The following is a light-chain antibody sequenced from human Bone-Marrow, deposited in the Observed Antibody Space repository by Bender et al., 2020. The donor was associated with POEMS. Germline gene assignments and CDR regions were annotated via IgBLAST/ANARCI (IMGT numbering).Light chain of an antibody. Sequence: QSALTQPASVSGSPGQSTTISCTGISSDTGSYHLVSWYQHHPGKAPKLLIYEDTQRPSGISFRFSGSKSGSTASLTISDLQAEDEADYFCCSYVGTRTVVFGGGTKLTVL. CDR1: SSDTGSYHL. CDR2: EDT. V-gene: IGLV2-23*02. CDR3: CSYVGTRTVV. J-gene: IGLJ2*01.